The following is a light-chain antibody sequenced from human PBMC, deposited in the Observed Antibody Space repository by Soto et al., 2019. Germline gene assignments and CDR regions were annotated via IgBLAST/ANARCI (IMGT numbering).Light chain of an antibody. CDR2: GAS. CDR3: QQYGSSPSWA. Sequence: EIVMTQSPDTLSVSPGEGATLSCRVSQSIRSNLAWYQQRPGRAPRLLMYGASTRADGIPARSTGSGSGTEFTLTISRLEPEDFAVYYCQQYGSSPSWAFGQGTKVDIK. CDR1: QSIRSN. V-gene: IGKV3-15*01. J-gene: IGKJ1*01.